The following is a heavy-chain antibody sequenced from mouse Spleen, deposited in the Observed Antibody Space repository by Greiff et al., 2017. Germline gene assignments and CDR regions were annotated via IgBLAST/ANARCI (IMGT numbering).Heavy chain of an antibody. CDR3: ARGGDYGDYYYAMDY. Sequence: QVQLKQPGAELVMPGASVKLSCKASGYTFTSYWMHWVKQRPGQGLEWIGEIDPSDSYTNYNQKFKGKATLTVDKSSSTAYMQLSSLTSEDSAVYYCARGGDYGDYYYAMDYWGQGTSVTVSS. CDR2: IDPSDSYT. CDR1: GYTFTSYW. J-gene: IGHJ4*01. V-gene: IGHV1-69*01. D-gene: IGHD2-13*01.